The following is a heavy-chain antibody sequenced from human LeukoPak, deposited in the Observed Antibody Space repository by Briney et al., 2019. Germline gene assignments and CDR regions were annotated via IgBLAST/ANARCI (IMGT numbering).Heavy chain of an antibody. CDR3: TYIKRVNIFGYFDF. CDR2: INDSGST. D-gene: IGHD3-3*02. CDR1: GGSISSGGYY. V-gene: IGHV4-31*03. Sequence: SQTLSLTCTVSGGSISSGGYYWSWIRQYPGKGLEWIGYINDSGSTYYNPSHYIPSLMSRITISSDMTQNQFTLRLSSVTAADTAVYYRTYIKRVNIFGYFDFCGQGILVTVSS. J-gene: IGHJ4*02.